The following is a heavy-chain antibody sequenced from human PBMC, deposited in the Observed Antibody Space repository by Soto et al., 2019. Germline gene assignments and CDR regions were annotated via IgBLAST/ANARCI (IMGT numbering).Heavy chain of an antibody. D-gene: IGHD4-4*01. V-gene: IGHV2-5*04. CDR1: GFSLSASGVG. CDR3: VRLTYSNANDY. CDR2: IYWNDDI. Sequence: VSGPTLVNPTQTLTLTCTFSGFSLSASGVGVGWIRQPPGNALECLAVIYWNDDIHYSPSLKTRLTITKDTYNNQVVLTMTNMDTVDTGTFYCVRLTYSNANDYWGHGTLVTVSS. J-gene: IGHJ4*01.